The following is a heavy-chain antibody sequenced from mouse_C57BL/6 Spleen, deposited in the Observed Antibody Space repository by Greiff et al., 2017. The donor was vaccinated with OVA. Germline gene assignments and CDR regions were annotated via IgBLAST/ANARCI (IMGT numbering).Heavy chain of an antibody. CDR3: ASNPYYSNSYAMDY. V-gene: IGHV1-55*01. J-gene: IGHJ4*01. D-gene: IGHD2-5*01. CDR2: IYPGSGST. CDR1: GYTFTSYW. Sequence: QVQLQQPGAELVKPGASVKMSCKASGYTFTSYWITWVKQRPGQGLEWIGDIYPGSGSTNYNEKFKSKATLTVDTSSSTAYMQLSSLTSEDSAVYYCASNPYYSNSYAMDYWGQGTSVTVSS.